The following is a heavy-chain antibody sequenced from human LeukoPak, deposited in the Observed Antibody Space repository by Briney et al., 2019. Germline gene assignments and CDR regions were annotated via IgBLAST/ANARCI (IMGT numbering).Heavy chain of an antibody. V-gene: IGHV1-2*02. CDR1: GYTFTGYY. Sequence: GASVKVSCKASGYTFTGYYMHWVRQAPGQGLEWMGWINPNSGGTNYAQKFQGRVTMTRDTSISTAYMELSRLRSDDTAVYYCARARAYGYSSSFGVQYYFDYWGQGTLVTVSS. CDR2: INPNSGGT. D-gene: IGHD6-6*01. CDR3: ARARAYGYSSSFGVQYYFDY. J-gene: IGHJ4*02.